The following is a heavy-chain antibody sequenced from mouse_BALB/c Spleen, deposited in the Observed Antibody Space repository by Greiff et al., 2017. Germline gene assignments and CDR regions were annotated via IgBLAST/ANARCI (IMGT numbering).Heavy chain of an antibody. CDR3: AREKGRYAMDY. D-gene: IGHD3-3*01. V-gene: IGHV5-4*02. CDR1: GFTFSDYY. J-gene: IGHJ4*01. Sequence: EVQVVESGGGLVKPGGSLKLSCAASGFTFSDYYMYWVRQTPEKRLEWVATISDGGSYTYYPDSVKGRFTISRDNAKNNLYLQMSSLKSEDTAMYYCAREKGRYAMDYWGQGTSVTVSS. CDR2: ISDGGSYT.